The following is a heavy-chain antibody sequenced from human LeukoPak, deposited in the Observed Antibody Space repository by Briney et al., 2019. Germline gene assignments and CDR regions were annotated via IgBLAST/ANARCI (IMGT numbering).Heavy chain of an antibody. V-gene: IGHV1-2*02. CDR2: INPNNGGT. CDR3: ARIYSGYDL. J-gene: IGHJ5*02. CDR1: GYTFSVSY. Sequence: ASVKVSCKASGYTFSVSYIHWIRHAPGQGLEWMGWINPNNGGTNYAQKFQGRVTMTGDTSISTAYMELRRLRSDDTVVYYCARIYSGYDLWGQGTLVTVSS. D-gene: IGHD5-12*01.